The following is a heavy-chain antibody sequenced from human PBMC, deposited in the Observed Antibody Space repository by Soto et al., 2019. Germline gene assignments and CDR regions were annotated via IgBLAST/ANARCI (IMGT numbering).Heavy chain of an antibody. J-gene: IGHJ4*02. Sequence: GASVKVSCKVSGYTLTELSMHWVRQAPGKGLEWMGGFDPEDGETIYAQKFQGRVTMTEDTSTDTAYMELSSLRSEDTAVYYCATHLYCGGDCYLESFDYWGQGTLVTVYS. CDR2: FDPEDGET. CDR1: GYTLTELS. CDR3: ATHLYCGGDCYLESFDY. D-gene: IGHD2-21*02. V-gene: IGHV1-24*01.